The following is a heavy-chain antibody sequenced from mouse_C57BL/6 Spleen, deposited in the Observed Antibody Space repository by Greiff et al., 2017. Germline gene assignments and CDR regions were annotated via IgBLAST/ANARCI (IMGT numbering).Heavy chain of an antibody. V-gene: IGHV1-81*01. CDR2: IYPRSGNT. CDR1: GYTFTSYG. CDR3: ARYYYGSGGYFDV. J-gene: IGHJ1*03. D-gene: IGHD1-1*01. Sequence: VTLMESGAELARPGASVKLSCTASGYTFTSYGISWVKLRTGPGLEWIGEIYPRSGNTYYNEQFKGKATLTADKSSSTAYMELRSLTSEDSAVYFCARYYYGSGGYFDVWGTGTTVTVSS.